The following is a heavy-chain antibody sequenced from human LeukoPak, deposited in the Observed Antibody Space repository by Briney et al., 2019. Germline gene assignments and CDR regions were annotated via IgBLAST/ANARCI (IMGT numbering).Heavy chain of an antibody. CDR3: ARDKVGRNWFDP. J-gene: IGHJ5*02. V-gene: IGHV4-59*01. Sequence: PSETLSLTCTVSGASISSYYWSWVRQPPGKGLEWIGYIYYSGSTNYNPSLKSRVTISVDTSKNQFSLKLSSVTAADTAVYYCARDKVGRNWFDPWGQGTLVTVSS. CDR1: GASISSYY. CDR2: IYYSGST.